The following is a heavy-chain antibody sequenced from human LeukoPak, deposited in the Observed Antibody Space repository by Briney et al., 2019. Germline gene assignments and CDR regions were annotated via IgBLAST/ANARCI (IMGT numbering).Heavy chain of an antibody. CDR3: AKWYRYGDYDPYDY. CDR2: ISYDGSNK. Sequence: PGGSLRLSCAASGFTFSSYGMHWVRQAPGKGLEWVAVISYDGSNKYYADSVKGRFTISRDNSKNTLYLQMNSLRAEGTAVYYCAKWYRYGDYDPYDYWGQGTLVTVSS. V-gene: IGHV3-30*18. J-gene: IGHJ4*02. CDR1: GFTFSSYG. D-gene: IGHD4-17*01.